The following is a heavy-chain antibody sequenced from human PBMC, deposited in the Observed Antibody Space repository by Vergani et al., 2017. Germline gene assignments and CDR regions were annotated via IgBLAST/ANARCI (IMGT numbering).Heavy chain of an antibody. J-gene: IGHJ4*02. D-gene: IGHD6-19*01. V-gene: IGHV3-20*04. CDR1: GFIFDSNG. Sequence: EVKLVESGGGLVRPGGSLRLSCAGHGFIFDSNGMSWVRHVPGKGLEWVSGINWNGDNTGYADSVKGRFTISRDNAKNSLYLQMNSLRVEDTALYYCAREASSGFYDYFDYWGQGTLVTVSS. CDR3: AREASSGFYDYFDY. CDR2: INWNGDNT.